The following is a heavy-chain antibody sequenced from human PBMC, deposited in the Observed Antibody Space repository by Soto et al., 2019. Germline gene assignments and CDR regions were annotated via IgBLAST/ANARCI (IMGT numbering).Heavy chain of an antibody. CDR1: GGSISCSSYS. D-gene: IGHD2-15*01. J-gene: IGHJ4*02. Sequence: PSETMSLACTVSGGSISCSSYSWGWIRQPPGKGLEWIGSIYYSGSTYYNPSLKSRVTISVDTSKNQFSLKLSSVTAADTTVYCCARHAQDIVVVVAAPFDYWGQGTLVTVSS. CDR2: IYYSGST. V-gene: IGHV4-39*01. CDR3: ARHAQDIVVVVAAPFDY.